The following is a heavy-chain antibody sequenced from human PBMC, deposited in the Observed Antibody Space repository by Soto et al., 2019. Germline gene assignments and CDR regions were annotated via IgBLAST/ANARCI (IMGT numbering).Heavy chain of an antibody. V-gene: IGHV4-30-4*01. CDR1: GGSISFDHYH. CDR3: AREDDGGDRDYYGLDV. CDR2: VHYSGRV. Sequence: QVQLQQSGPGLVKPSQTLSLTCTVSGGSISFDHYHWTWIRQPPGKGLEWIGYVHYSGRVLYNPYLQSRVSISVDTSKNQFSLKLSSVTAADTAVYFCAREDDGGDRDYYGLDVWGQGTTVTVSS. J-gene: IGHJ6*02. D-gene: IGHD2-21*02.